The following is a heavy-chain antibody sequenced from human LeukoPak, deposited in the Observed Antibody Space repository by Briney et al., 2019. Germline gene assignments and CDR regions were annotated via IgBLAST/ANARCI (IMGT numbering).Heavy chain of an antibody. CDR2: ITGGGDDT. D-gene: IGHD1-26*01. Sequence: GGSLRLSCTASGFTFSTYAMSWVRQAPGKGLEWFSAITGGGDDTYYADSVKGRFTISRDNSKNTLYLQMNSLRVEDTAVYYCAKAYYSGSYPGVDYWGQGTLVTVSS. V-gene: IGHV3-23*01. CDR3: AKAYYSGSYPGVDY. J-gene: IGHJ4*02. CDR1: GFTFSTYA.